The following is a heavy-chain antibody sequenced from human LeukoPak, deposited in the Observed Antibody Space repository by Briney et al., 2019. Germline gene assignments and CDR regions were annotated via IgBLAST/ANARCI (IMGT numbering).Heavy chain of an antibody. D-gene: IGHD1-1*01. V-gene: IGHV3-7*01. CDR2: IKQDGSEK. J-gene: IGHJ4*02. CDR3: VRGGETGFDY. CDR1: GFTFSSYW. Sequence: GSLRLSCAASGFTFSSYWMSWVRQAPGKGLEWVANIKQDGSEKYYVDSVEGRFTISRDNAKKSLYLQMNSLRAGDTAVYYCVRGGETGFDYWGQGTLVTVSS.